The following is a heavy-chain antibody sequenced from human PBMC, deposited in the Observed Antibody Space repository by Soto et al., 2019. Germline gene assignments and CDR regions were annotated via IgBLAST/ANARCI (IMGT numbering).Heavy chain of an antibody. Sequence: PGGSLRLSCAASGFTFSSYAMSWVRQAPGKGLEWVSAISGSGGSTYYADSVKGRFTISRDNSKNTLYLQMNSLRAEDTAVYYCAKAPSVIPGIAVAEIYFDYWGQGTLVTVSS. CDR1: GFTFSSYA. V-gene: IGHV3-23*01. CDR3: AKAPSVIPGIAVAEIYFDY. CDR2: ISGSGGST. J-gene: IGHJ4*02. D-gene: IGHD6-19*01.